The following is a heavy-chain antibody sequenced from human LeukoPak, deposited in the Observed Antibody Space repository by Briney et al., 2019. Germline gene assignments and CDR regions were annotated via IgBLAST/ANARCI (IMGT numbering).Heavy chain of an antibody. CDR2: IYGGGST. CDR1: GFTVSSNY. J-gene: IGHJ4*02. D-gene: IGHD3-10*01. CDR3: AREEYYYGSASFDY. Sequence: QTGGSLRLSCAASGFTVSSNYMSWVRQAPGKGLEWVSVIYGGGSTYYADSVKGRFTISRDNSKNTLYLQMNSLRAEDTAVYYCAREEYYYGSASFDYWGQGTLVTVSS. V-gene: IGHV3-66*01.